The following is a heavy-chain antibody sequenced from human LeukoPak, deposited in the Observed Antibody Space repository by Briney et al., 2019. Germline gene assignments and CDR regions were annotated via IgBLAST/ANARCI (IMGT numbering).Heavy chain of an antibody. D-gene: IGHD3-22*01. CDR3: ALYYDSSGYFVY. J-gene: IGHJ4*02. V-gene: IGHV4-59*01. CDR1: GGSISSYY. Sequence: SETLSLTCTVSGGSISSYYWSWIRQPPGKGLEWIGYTYYSGSTNYNPSLKSRVTISVDTSKNQFSLKLSSVAAADTAVYYCALYYDSSGYFVYWGQGTLVTVSS. CDR2: TYYSGST.